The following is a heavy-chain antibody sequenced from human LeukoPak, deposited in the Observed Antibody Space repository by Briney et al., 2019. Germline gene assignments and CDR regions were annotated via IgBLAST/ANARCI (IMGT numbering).Heavy chain of an antibody. CDR2: MSDIGPNT. J-gene: IGHJ5*02. CDR3: ARLWGGNGYSGGSLNL. D-gene: IGHD3-16*01. V-gene: IGHV3-23*01. CDR1: GFSVSDYA. Sequence: GGSLRLSCAASGFSVSDYAMTWIRQSPGKGLEWVSSMSDIGPNTYYADSVKGRFTITRDTSKNTLFLQMDRLRAEDTAVYYCARLWGGNGYSGGSLNLWGQGTLVTVSS.